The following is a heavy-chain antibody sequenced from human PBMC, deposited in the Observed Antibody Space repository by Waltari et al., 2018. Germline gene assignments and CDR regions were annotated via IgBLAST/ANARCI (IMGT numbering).Heavy chain of an antibody. CDR2: IWYDGSNK. V-gene: IGHV3-33*01. CDR3: ARDRGLRFLEWFPDY. CDR1: GFTFSSYG. D-gene: IGHD3-3*01. Sequence: QVQLVESGGGVVQPGRSLRLPSAASGFTFSSYGMNWVRQAPGKGLEWVAVIWYDGSNKYYADSVEGRFTISRDNSKNTLYLQMNSLRAEDTAVYYCARDRGLRFLEWFPDYWGQGTLVTVSS. J-gene: IGHJ4*02.